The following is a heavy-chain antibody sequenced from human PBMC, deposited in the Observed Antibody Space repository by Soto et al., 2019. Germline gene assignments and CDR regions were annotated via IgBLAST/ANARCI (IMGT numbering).Heavy chain of an antibody. CDR2: ISSSSSTI. CDR1: GFTFSSYS. CDR3: ARDDDSSGDYYGYWYFDL. V-gene: IGHV3-48*01. D-gene: IGHD3-22*01. Sequence: EVQLVESGGGLVQPGGSLRLSCAASGFTFSSYSMNWVRQAPGKGLEWVSYISSSSSTIYYADSVKGRFTISRDNAQNSVYMQMNSLRAEDTAVYYYARDDDSSGDYYGYWYFDLWGRGTLVTVSS. J-gene: IGHJ2*01.